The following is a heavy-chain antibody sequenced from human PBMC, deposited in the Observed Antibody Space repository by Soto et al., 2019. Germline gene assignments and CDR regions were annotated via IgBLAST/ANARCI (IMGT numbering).Heavy chain of an antibody. V-gene: IGHV1-18*01. CDR3: ARDHAGSGWFRFDY. CDR2: ISAYNGDT. CDR1: GYTFKKYS. D-gene: IGHD6-19*01. J-gene: IGHJ4*02. Sequence: QVQLVQSGAEVKKPGASVKVSCKASGYTFKKYSISWVRQAPGQGLEWMGWISAYNGDTNYAQQLQGRVTLTTDTSTSTAYMELRNLRSDDTAMYYCARDHAGSGWFRFDYWGQGTLVTVSS.